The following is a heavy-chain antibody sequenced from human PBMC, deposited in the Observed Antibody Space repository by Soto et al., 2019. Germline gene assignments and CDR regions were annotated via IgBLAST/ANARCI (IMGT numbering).Heavy chain of an antibody. D-gene: IGHD2-15*01. CDR2: IRSKAYGGTT. CDR3: TRLDVVAANNDAFDI. J-gene: IGHJ3*02. Sequence: GGSLRLSCTASGFTFGDYAMSWFRQAPGKGLEWVGFIRSKAYGGTTEYAASVKGRFTISRDDSKSIAYLQMNSLKTEDTAVYYCTRLDVVAANNDAFDIWGQGTMVTVSS. CDR1: GFTFGDYA. V-gene: IGHV3-49*03.